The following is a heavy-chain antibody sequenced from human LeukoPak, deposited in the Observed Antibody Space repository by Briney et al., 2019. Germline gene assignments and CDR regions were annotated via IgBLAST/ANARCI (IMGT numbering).Heavy chain of an antibody. D-gene: IGHD6-19*01. Sequence: SETLSLTCTVSSGSISNGGYYWVWIRQPPGKGLEWIGSIYYSGTSYYNPSLTSRLTISVDTSNNQFSLKLSSVTAADTAVYYCARAVMVAVAGGRLDRWGQGTLVTVSS. CDR3: ARAVMVAVAGGRLDR. V-gene: IGHV4-39*07. CDR1: SGSISNGGYY. J-gene: IGHJ5*02. CDR2: IYYSGTS.